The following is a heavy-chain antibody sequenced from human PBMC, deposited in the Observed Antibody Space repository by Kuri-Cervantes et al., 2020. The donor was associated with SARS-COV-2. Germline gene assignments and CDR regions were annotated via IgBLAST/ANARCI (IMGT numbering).Heavy chain of an antibody. J-gene: IGHJ6*03. CDR3: ARGRIVGARGYYYYMDV. D-gene: IGHD1-26*01. CDR2: INPNSGGT. V-gene: IGHV1-2*02. Sequence: ASVKVSCKASGYTFTGYYMHWVRQAPGQGLEWMGWINPNSGGTNYAQKFQGRVTMTRDTSISTAYMELSRLRSDDTAVHYCARGRIVGARGYYYYMDVWGKGTTVTVSS. CDR1: GYTFTGYY.